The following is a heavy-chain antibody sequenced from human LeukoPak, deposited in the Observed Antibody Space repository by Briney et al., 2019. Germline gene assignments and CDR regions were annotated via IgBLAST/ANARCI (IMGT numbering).Heavy chain of an antibody. CDR3: ARHEVVIMDIVVVPAARPYNWFDP. CDR2: IYYSGSN. D-gene: IGHD2-2*03. V-gene: IGHV4-39*01. Sequence: SETLSLTCAVSGGSISSSSYYWGWIRQPPGKGLEWIGSIYYSGSNYYHPPLKSRVTIAVGKSKNHLSLKLSSVTAADTAVYYCARHEVVIMDIVVVPAARPYNWFDPWGQGTLVTVSS. J-gene: IGHJ5*02. CDR1: GGSISSSSYY.